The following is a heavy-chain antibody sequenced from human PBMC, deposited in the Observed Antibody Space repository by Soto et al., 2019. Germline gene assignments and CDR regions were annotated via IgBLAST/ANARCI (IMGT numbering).Heavy chain of an antibody. V-gene: IGHV4-34*01. J-gene: IGHJ3*02. CDR3: ARGRSNDWQVAFDI. D-gene: IGHD3-9*01. CDR1: GGSFSTYY. Sequence: QLQQWGAGLLKPSETLSLTCVVSGGSFSTYYYNWIRQSPGKGLEWIGEINHSGNNNYSPSLKSRVTMSLDTSKNQFSLKLTSVTAADTAVYYCARGRSNDWQVAFDIWGQGTMVTVSS. CDR2: INHSGNN.